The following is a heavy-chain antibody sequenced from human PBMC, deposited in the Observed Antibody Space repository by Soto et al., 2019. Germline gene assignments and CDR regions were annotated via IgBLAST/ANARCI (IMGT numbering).Heavy chain of an antibody. CDR1: GGSISSYY. D-gene: IGHD2-15*01. J-gene: IGHJ6*02. V-gene: IGHV4-59*01. Sequence: PSETLSLTCTVSGGSISSYYWSWIRQPPGKGLEWIGYIYYSGSTNYNPSLKSRVTISVDTSKNQFSPKLSSVTAADTAVYYCARDNYCSGGSCYSWDYYGMDVWGQGTTVTVSS. CDR2: IYYSGST. CDR3: ARDNYCSGGSCYSWDYYGMDV.